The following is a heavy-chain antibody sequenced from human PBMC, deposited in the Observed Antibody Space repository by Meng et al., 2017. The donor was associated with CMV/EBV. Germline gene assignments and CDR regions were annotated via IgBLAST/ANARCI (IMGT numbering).Heavy chain of an antibody. CDR3: ARGLTAMVNY. V-gene: IGHV4-34*01. CDR2: INHSGST. CDR1: GGSFSGYY. Sequence: SDPLSLTCAVSGGSFSGYYWSWIRQPPGKGLAWIGEINHSGSTNYIPSLKSRVTISVDTSKNQFSLKLSSVTAADTAVYYCARGLTAMVNYWGQGTLVTVSS. J-gene: IGHJ4*02. D-gene: IGHD5-18*01.